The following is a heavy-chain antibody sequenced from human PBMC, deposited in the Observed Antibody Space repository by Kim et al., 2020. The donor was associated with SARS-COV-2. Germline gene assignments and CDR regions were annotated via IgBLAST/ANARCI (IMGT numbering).Heavy chain of an antibody. CDR2: LDWDDDK. J-gene: IGHJ5*02. Sequence: SGPTLVKPTETLTLTCTFSGFSLATRGMCVSWIRQTPGKALEWLARLDWDDDKYYTTSLKTRLTISKDTSKNQVVLTITNMDPVDTATYYCVRTSCKGYCTTPSCIRGGSFDPWGQGTLVTVSS. V-gene: IGHV2-70*11. CDR3: VRTSCKGYCTTPSCIRGGSFDP. CDR1: GFSLATRGMC. D-gene: IGHD2-2*01.